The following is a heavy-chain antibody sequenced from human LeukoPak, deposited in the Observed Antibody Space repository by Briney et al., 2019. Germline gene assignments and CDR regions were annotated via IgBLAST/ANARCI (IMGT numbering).Heavy chain of an antibody. CDR2: IKQDGSEK. V-gene: IGHV3-7*01. CDR3: ARDYGDCFDY. Sequence: RPGGSLRLSCAASGSTFSSYWMSWVRQAPGKGLEWVANIKQDGSEKYYVDSVKGRFTISRDNAKNSLYQQMNSLRAEDTAVYYCARDYGDCFDYWGQGTLVTVSS. D-gene: IGHD4-17*01. J-gene: IGHJ4*02. CDR1: GSTFSSYW.